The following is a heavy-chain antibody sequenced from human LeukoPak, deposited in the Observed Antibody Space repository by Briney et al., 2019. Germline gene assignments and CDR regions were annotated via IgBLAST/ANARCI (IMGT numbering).Heavy chain of an antibody. CDR2: IGGSGGDT. CDR3: ADWNYVHY. V-gene: IGHV3-23*01. CDR1: GITFSDYA. Sequence: PGGSLRLSCVASGITFSDYAMTWVRQAPGKGLEWVSSIGGSGGDTNYADSVKGRFTISRDNFKNTLYLQMNSLRVEDTALYYCADWNYVHYWGQGILVTVSS. D-gene: IGHD1-7*01. J-gene: IGHJ4*02.